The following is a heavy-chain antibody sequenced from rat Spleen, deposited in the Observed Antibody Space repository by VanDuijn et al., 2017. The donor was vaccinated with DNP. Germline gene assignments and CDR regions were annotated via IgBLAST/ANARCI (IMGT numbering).Heavy chain of an antibody. CDR1: GFTFSDYN. J-gene: IGHJ2*01. V-gene: IGHV5-20*01. CDR2: ISSDGDST. Sequence: EVHLVESGGGLVQPGRSLKLSCAASGFTFSDYNMAWVRQAPTKGLEWVTSISSDGDSTNYRDSVQGRFTISRDNARSSLYLQVDSLRSEDTATYYCTTTAGWYWGRGVMVTVSS. CDR3: TTTAGWY. D-gene: IGHD1-1*01.